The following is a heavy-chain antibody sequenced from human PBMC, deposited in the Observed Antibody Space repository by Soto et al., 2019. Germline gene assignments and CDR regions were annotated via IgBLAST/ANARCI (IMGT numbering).Heavy chain of an antibody. D-gene: IGHD3-3*01. CDR2: ISSSSSST. J-gene: IGHJ6*02. CDR1: GFIFRDFY. CDR3: ARDRGGGSIFGGHYGMDV. V-gene: IGHV3-11*06. Sequence: QVQLLESGGSLVKPGGSLRLSCAASGFIFRDFYMSWIRQVPGKGLEWLSKISSSSSSTDYADSVKGRFTISRDNAKNSLYLQMSSLRAEDTAVYYCARDRGGGSIFGGHYGMDVWGQGTTVTVSS.